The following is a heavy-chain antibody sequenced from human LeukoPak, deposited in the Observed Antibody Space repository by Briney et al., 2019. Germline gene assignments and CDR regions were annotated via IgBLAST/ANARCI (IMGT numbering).Heavy chain of an antibody. J-gene: IGHJ4*02. CDR3: AIHEGRDYYDSSGYYVY. V-gene: IGHV1-18*01. Sequence: ASVTVSCKASGYTFTSYGISWVRQAPGQGLEWMGWISAYNGNTNYAQKLQGRATMTTDTSTSTAYMELRSLRSDDTAVYYCAIHEGRDYYDSSGYYVYWGQGTLVTVSS. D-gene: IGHD3-22*01. CDR2: ISAYNGNT. CDR1: GYTFTSYG.